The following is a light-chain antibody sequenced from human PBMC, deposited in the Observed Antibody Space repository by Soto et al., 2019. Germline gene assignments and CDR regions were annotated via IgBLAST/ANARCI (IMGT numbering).Light chain of an antibody. CDR3: QHRAKWPLT. Sequence: VSTPSPASMYLVPGERDTLACRASQSLSRSLAWYQQKPGQAPRLLIYDASNRATGIPARFSGSGSGTDFTLTISCLEPEDFALYYCQHRAKWPLTFGGGTKVDIK. J-gene: IGKJ4*01. CDR1: QSLSRS. V-gene: IGKV3-11*01. CDR2: DAS.